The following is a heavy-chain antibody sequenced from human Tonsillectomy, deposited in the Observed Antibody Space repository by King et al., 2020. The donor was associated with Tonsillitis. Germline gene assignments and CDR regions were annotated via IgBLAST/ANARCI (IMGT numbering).Heavy chain of an antibody. CDR3: ARGDTYYYDSSGYQRGFDY. CDR2: INHSGST. V-gene: IGHV4-34*01. D-gene: IGHD3-22*01. CDR1: GGSFSGYY. J-gene: IGHJ4*02. Sequence: HVQLQQWGAGLLKPSETLSLTCAVYGGSFSGYYWSWIRQPPGKGLEWIGEINHSGSTNSNPSLKSRVTISVDTSKNQFSLKLGSVTAADTAVYYCARGDTYYYDSSGYQRGFDYWGQGTLVTVSS.